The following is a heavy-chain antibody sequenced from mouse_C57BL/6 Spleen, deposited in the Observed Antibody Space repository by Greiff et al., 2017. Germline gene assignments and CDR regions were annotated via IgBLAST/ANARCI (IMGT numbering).Heavy chain of an antibody. CDR1: GYTFTSYW. Sequence: QVQLQQPGAELVMPGASVKLSCKASGYTFTSYWMHWVKQRPGQGLEWIGEIDPSDSYTNYNQKFKGKSTLTVDKSSSTAYMQLSSLTSEDSAVYYCGRGNYYGSSPSAVYFDVWGTGTTVTVSS. CDR3: GRGNYYGSSPSAVYFDV. J-gene: IGHJ1*03. V-gene: IGHV1-69*01. CDR2: IDPSDSYT. D-gene: IGHD1-1*01.